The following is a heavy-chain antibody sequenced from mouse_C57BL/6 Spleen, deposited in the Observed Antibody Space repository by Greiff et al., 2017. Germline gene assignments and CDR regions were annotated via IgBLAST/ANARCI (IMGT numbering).Heavy chain of an antibody. CDR3: TRRPFTTVVATDWYFDV. J-gene: IGHJ1*03. CDR2: IDPETGGT. V-gene: IGHV1-15*01. CDR1: GYTFTDYE. D-gene: IGHD1-1*01. Sequence: VKLQESGAELVRPGASVTLSCKASGYTFTDYEMHWVKQTPVHGLEWIGAIDPETGGTAYNQKFKGKAILTADKSSSTAYMELRSLTSEDSAVYYCTRRPFTTVVATDWYFDVWGTGTTVTVSS.